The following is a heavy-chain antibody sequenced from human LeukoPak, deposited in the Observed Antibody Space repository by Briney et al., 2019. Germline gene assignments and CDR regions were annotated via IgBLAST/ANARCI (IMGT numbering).Heavy chain of an antibody. J-gene: IGHJ6*02. Sequence: PSETLPLTCAVYGGSFSGYYWNWIRQPPGKGLEWIGEINHSGSTNYNPSLKSRATISVDTSRNQFSLKLTSVTAADTAVYYCARVPYYYGMDVWGQGTTVTVSS. CDR2: INHSGST. CDR3: ARVPYYYGMDV. V-gene: IGHV4-34*01. CDR1: GGSFSGYY.